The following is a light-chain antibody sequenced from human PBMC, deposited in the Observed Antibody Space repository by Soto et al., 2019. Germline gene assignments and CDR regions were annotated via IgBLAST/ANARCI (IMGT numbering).Light chain of an antibody. CDR3: QQYNSYSVT. CDR1: QSISIW. Sequence: DIQMTQSPSTLSASVGDRVTITCRASQSISIWLAWYQQKPGKAPKLLIYKASSLESGVPSRFSGSGSGTEFTLTISSLQPDDFATYYCQQYNSYSVTFGHGTKVEIK. V-gene: IGKV1-5*03. J-gene: IGKJ1*01. CDR2: KAS.